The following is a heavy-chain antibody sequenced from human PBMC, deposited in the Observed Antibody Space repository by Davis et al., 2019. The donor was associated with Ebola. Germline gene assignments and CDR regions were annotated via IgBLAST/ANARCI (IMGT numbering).Heavy chain of an antibody. D-gene: IGHD3-16*01. V-gene: IGHV3-23*01. CDR2: ISGSGGST. J-gene: IGHJ4*02. CDR1: GFTFSSYA. CDR3: AKSPYVWESYSTDY. Sequence: GGSLRLSCAASGFTFSSYAMSWVRQAPGKGLEWVSAISGSGGSTYYADSVKGRFTISRDNSKNTLYLQMNSLRAEDTAVYYCAKSPYVWESYSTDYWGQGTLVTVSS.